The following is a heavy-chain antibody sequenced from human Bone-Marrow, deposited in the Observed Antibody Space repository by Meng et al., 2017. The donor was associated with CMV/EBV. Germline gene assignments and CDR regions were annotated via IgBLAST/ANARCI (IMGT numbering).Heavy chain of an antibody. CDR3: VRAGSGYSDHFYYGMDV. D-gene: IGHD3-3*01. Sequence: GGSLRLSCAASGFTVSTNYMTWVRQAPGRGLEWVSVMYGGGGTYYADSVKGRFIISRDSSKNTLYLQMNNLRAEDTAVYYCVRAGSGYSDHFYYGMDVWGQGTTVTVSS. CDR2: MYGGGGT. CDR1: GFTVSTNY. V-gene: IGHV3-53*01. J-gene: IGHJ6*02.